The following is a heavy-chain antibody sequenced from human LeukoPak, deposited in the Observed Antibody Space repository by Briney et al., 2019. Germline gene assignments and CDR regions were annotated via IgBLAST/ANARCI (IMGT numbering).Heavy chain of an antibody. CDR1: GGSFSGYY. CDR2: INHSGST. D-gene: IGHD3-22*01. J-gene: IGHJ3*02. V-gene: IGHV4-34*01. CDR3: ARGRPYSSGYYRAFDI. Sequence: SETLSLTCAVYGGSFSGYYWSWIRQPPGKGLEWIGEINHSGSTNYNPSLKSRVTISVDTSKNQFSQKLSSVPAADTAVYYCARGRPYSSGYYRAFDIWGQGTMVTVSS.